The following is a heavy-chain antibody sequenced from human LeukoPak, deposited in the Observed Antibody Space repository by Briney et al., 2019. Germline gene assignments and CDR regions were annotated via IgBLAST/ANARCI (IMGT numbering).Heavy chain of an antibody. Sequence: GGSLRLSCAASGFTFRSYAMHWVRQAPGKGLEWVAVISYDGSNKYYADSVKGRFTISRDNSKNTLYLQMNSLRAEDTAVYYCARDEVYCSSTSCRRYYYYGMDVWGQGTTVTVSS. D-gene: IGHD2-2*01. CDR3: ARDEVYCSSTSCRRYYYYGMDV. CDR2: ISYDGSNK. CDR1: GFTFRSYA. V-gene: IGHV3-30-3*01. J-gene: IGHJ6*02.